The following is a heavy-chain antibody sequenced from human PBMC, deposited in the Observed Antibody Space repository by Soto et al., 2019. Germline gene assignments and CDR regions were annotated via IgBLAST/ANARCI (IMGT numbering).Heavy chain of an antibody. V-gene: IGHV3-53*04. CDR1: GFTFSSYA. CDR3: VRGRYGSEIH. D-gene: IGHD3-10*01. Sequence: PGGSLRLSCAASGFTFSSYAMTWVRQAPGKGLEWVSLLYSGGATHYAASVKGRFTISSHSSQNTLFLQMNSLRTEDTATYYCVRGRYGSEIHWGQGTKVTVSS. CDR2: LYSGGAT. J-gene: IGHJ4*02.